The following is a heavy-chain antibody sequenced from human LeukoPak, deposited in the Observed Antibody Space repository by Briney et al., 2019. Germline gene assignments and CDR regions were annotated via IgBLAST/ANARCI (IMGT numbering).Heavy chain of an antibody. D-gene: IGHD6-6*01. CDR3: ARSIVASYYFDY. J-gene: IGHJ4*02. Sequence: PSETLSLTCTVSGGSISSYYMSWIRQPPGKGLEWIGYIYTSGSTNYNPSLKSRVTISVDTSKNQFSLQLSSVTAADTAVYYCARSIVASYYFDYWGQGTLVTVSS. CDR2: IYTSGST. CDR1: GGSISSYY. V-gene: IGHV4-4*09.